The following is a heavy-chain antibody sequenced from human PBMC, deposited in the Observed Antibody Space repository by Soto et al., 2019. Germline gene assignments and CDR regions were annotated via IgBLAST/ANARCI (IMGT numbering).Heavy chain of an antibody. CDR3: AKGVVVVTPFDY. CDR2: IYYSGST. CDR1: GGSISSYY. D-gene: IGHD2-21*02. V-gene: IGHV4-59*12. J-gene: IGHJ4*02. Sequence: PSETLSLTCTVSGGSISSYYWSWIRQPPGEGLEWIGYIYYSGSTNYNPSLKSRVTISVDTSKNQFSLKLSSVTAADTAVYYCAKGVVVVTPFDYWGRGALVTVSS.